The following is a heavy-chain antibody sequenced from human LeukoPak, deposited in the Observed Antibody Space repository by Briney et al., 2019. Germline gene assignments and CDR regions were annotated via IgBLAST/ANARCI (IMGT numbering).Heavy chain of an antibody. CDR1: GGSMIGYH. D-gene: IGHD2-21*02. CDR3: ARGRFRFLMGVGDHYYIDV. V-gene: IGHV4-34*01. Sequence: SETLSLTCAVYGGSMIGYHWTWIRQPPGQGLEWIEEVNDSGNPYYNSSLKSRLTISLDTSKNQFSLKLSSVTAADTALYYCARGRFRFLMGVGDHYYIDVWGEGTTVTVSS. J-gene: IGHJ6*03. CDR2: VNDSGNP.